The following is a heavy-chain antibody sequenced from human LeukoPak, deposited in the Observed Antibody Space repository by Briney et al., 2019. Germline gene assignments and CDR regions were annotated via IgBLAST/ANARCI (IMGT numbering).Heavy chain of an antibody. CDR2: IKEDGSVK. J-gene: IGHJ4*02. CDR3: ARDLVPSGRGAFDY. D-gene: IGHD6-19*01. CDR1: RFIFSSYW. Sequence: LSGGSLRLSCAASRFIFSSYWMSWVRQAPGKGLEWVANIKEDGSVKYYVDSVKGRFIISRDNAKNSLYLQMNSLRDEDTAVYYCARDLVPSGRGAFDYWGQGTLVTVFS. V-gene: IGHV3-7*01.